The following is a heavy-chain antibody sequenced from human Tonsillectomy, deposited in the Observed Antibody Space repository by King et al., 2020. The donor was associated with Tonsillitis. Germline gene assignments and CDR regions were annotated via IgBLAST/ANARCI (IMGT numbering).Heavy chain of an antibody. J-gene: IGHJ3*02. V-gene: IGHV5-10-1*03. CDR3: ARRSYDLWSGYHDAFDI. D-gene: IGHD3-3*01. CDR1: GYRFTSYW. Sequence: QLVQSGAEVKKPGESLRISCKGSGYRFTSYWINWVRQMPGKGLEWMGRIDPSDSYTNYSPSFQGHVTISADKSISTAYLQWSSLKASDTAMYYCARRSYDLWSGYHDAFDIWGQGTMVTVSS. CDR2: IDPSDSYT.